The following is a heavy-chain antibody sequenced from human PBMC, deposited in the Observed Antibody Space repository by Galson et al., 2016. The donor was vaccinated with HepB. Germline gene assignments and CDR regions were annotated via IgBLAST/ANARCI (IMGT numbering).Heavy chain of an antibody. CDR3: ATDFDTGRQSHNHYGLVV. CDR2: IVVGSGDT. J-gene: IGHJ6*02. Sequence: SVKVSCKALGFTFPTSAVQWLRQARGQRPEWLGWIVVGSGDTNYAQKFQDRVTITWDKSPSAVYMEMRKLRSEDTAVSYWATDFDTGRQSHNHYGLVVWGQGTTVTVS. V-gene: IGHV1-58*01. D-gene: IGHD1-1*01. CDR1: GFTFPTSA.